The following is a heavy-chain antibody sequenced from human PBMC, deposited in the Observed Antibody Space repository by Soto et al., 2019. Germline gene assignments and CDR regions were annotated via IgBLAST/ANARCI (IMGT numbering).Heavy chain of an antibody. J-gene: IGHJ4*02. D-gene: IGHD4-17*01. CDR1: GYTFTSYG. V-gene: IGHV1-18*01. Sequence: VASVKVSCKTSGYTFTSYGISWVRQAPGLGLEWMGWISAYSGNTNYAQKLQGRVNMTTDTSTSTAYMDLRSLRSDDTAVYYCARKNDYGDFDYWGQGNLVTVSS. CDR2: ISAYSGNT. CDR3: ARKNDYGDFDY.